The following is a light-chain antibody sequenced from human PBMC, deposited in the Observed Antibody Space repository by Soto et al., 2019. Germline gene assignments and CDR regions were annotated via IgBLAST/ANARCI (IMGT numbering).Light chain of an antibody. Sequence: QSALTQPASVSGSPGQSITISCTGTSSDVGGYDYVSWYQQHPGKAPKLIIYEVSNRPSGASDRFSGSKSGNTASLTISGVQAEDEADYYCNSYTSSSSYVFGTGTKLTVL. V-gene: IGLV2-14*01. CDR2: EVS. J-gene: IGLJ1*01. CDR1: SSDVGGYDY. CDR3: NSYTSSSSYV.